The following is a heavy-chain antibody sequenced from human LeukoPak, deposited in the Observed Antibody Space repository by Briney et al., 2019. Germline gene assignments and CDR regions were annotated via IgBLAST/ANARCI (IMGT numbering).Heavy chain of an antibody. V-gene: IGHV1-2*04. CDR1: GYTFTGYY. Sequence: ASVKVSCKACGYTFTGYYMHWVRQAPGQGLEWMGWINPNSGGTNYAQKFQGWVTMTRDTSISTAYMELSRLRSDDTAVYYCAREVTYYYDGSGYYGKGSWFDPWGQGTLVTVSS. D-gene: IGHD3-22*01. CDR3: AREVTYYYDGSGYYGKGSWFDP. J-gene: IGHJ5*02. CDR2: INPNSGGT.